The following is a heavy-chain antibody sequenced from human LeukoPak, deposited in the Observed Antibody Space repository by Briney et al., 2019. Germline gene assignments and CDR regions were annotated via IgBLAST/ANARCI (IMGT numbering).Heavy chain of an antibody. CDR1: GFTFSSYS. J-gene: IGHJ4*02. CDR2: ISSSGSSI. V-gene: IGHV3-21*04. Sequence: GGSLRLSCAASGFTFSSYSMNWVRQAPGKGLEWVSSISSSGSSIYYADSVKGRFTISRDNSKNTLYLQMNTLRAEDTAVYYCARGLGSTGRYYFDYWGQGTLVTVSS. CDR3: ARGLGSTGRYYFDY. D-gene: IGHD1-14*01.